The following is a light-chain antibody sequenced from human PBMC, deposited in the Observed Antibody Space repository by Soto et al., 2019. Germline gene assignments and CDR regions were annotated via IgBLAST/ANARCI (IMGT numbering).Light chain of an antibody. V-gene: IGLV3-21*02. J-gene: IGLJ2*01. CDR3: QVWDSSSVHPVV. CDR1: NIGSKS. Sequence: SYELTQPPSVSVAPGQTARITRGGNNIGSKSVHWYQQKPGQAPVLVVYDDRDRPSGIPERFSGSNSGNTATLTISRVEAGDEADYYCQVWDSSSVHPVVFGGGTKVTV. CDR2: DDR.